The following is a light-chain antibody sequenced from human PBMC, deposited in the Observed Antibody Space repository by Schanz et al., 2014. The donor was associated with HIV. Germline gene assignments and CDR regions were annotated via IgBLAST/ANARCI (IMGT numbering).Light chain of an antibody. V-gene: IGLV1-51*01. Sequence: QSVLTQPPSVSAAPGQKVTISCSGSTSNIGNNYVSWYQQLPGTAPKLLIYDNYKRPSGIPDRFSGSKSGTSATLGITGLLTGEEADYYCGTCASSLISRLVLFRAGTKLTVL. CDR2: DNY. CDR3: GTCASSLISRLVL. CDR1: TSNIGNNY. J-gene: IGLJ2*01.